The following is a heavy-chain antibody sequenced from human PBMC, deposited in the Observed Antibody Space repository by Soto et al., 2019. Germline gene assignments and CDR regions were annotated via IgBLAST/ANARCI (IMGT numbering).Heavy chain of an antibody. Sequence: SQTLSLTCATSGDSVSSNTASWNWIRRSPSRGLEWLGRTYFGSKWYNDYAVSVKSRIIINPDTSNNQFSLQLNSVTPEDTAVYFCAKGDNLGPKTGYAFDPWGQGIMVTVSS. D-gene: IGHD5-12*01. J-gene: IGHJ5*02. V-gene: IGHV6-1*01. CDR3: AKGDNLGPKTGYAFDP. CDR2: TYFGSKWYN. CDR1: GDSVSSNTAS.